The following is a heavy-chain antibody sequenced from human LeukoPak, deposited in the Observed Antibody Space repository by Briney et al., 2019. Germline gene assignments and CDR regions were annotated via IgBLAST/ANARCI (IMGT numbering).Heavy chain of an antibody. CDR1: GGSISSYY. Sequence: SETLSLTCTVSGGSISSYYWSWIRQPPGKGLEWIGYIYTSGSTNYNPSLKSRVTISVDTSKNQFSLKLSSVTAADTAVYYCARRGGWLHNLSWFDPWGQGTLVTVSS. CDR2: IYTSGST. V-gene: IGHV4-4*09. J-gene: IGHJ5*02. CDR3: ARRGGWLHNLSWFDP. D-gene: IGHD5-24*01.